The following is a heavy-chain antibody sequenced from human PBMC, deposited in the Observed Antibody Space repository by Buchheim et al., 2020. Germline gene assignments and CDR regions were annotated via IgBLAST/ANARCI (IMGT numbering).Heavy chain of an antibody. D-gene: IGHD3-10*01. V-gene: IGHV3-30-3*01. CDR2: ISYDGSNK. CDR1: GFTFSSYA. CDR3: ARGAGYHYGSNAFQL. Sequence: QVQLVESGGGVVQPGRSLRLSCAASGFTFSSYAMHWVRQAPGKGLEWVAVISYDGSNKYYADSVKGRFTISRDNSKNTLYLQMNSLRAEDTAVYFCARGAGYHYGSNAFQLWGHVT. J-gene: IGHJ3*01.